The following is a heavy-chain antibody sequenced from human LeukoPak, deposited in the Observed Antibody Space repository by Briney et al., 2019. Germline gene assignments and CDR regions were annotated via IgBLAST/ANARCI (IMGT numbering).Heavy chain of an antibody. CDR2: IIPIFGTA. CDR3: ARDRYGSGNNWFDP. D-gene: IGHD3-10*01. J-gene: IGHJ5*02. CDR1: GGTFSSYA. Sequence: SVKLSCKASGGTFSSYAISWVRQAPGQGLEWMGGIIPIFGTANNAHKFQGRVTITAYKSTSTAYMELSSLRSEDTAVYYCARDRYGSGNNWFDPWGQGTLVTVSS. V-gene: IGHV1-69*06.